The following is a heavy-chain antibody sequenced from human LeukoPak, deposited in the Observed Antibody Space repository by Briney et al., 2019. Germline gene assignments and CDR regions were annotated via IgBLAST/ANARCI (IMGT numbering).Heavy chain of an antibody. V-gene: IGHV3-23*01. CDR2: ISGSGGGT. Sequence: GGSLRLSCAASGFTFSSFTMSWVRQAPGKGLEWVSSISGSGGGTYYADSVKGRFTISRDNSKNTLYLQMNSLRAEDTAVYYCARDRNWGKEVNYYYYGMDVWGQGTTVTVSS. J-gene: IGHJ6*02. D-gene: IGHD7-27*01. CDR3: ARDRNWGKEVNYYYYGMDV. CDR1: GFTFSSFT.